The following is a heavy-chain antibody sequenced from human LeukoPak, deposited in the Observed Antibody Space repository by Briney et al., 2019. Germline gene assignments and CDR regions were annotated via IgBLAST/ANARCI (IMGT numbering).Heavy chain of an antibody. Sequence: SETLSLTCTVSGDPTSGYSDYTNYKWTWIRQPPGKGLEWLGYVYYSGSTNYNPSRRSRVIISVDTSKNQFSLKLTSVTAADTAVYYCAREYSGFDYWGQGTLVTVSS. CDR1: GDPTSGYSDYTNYK. D-gene: IGHD5-12*01. V-gene: IGHV4-61*01. CDR3: AREYSGFDY. CDR2: VYYSGST. J-gene: IGHJ4*02.